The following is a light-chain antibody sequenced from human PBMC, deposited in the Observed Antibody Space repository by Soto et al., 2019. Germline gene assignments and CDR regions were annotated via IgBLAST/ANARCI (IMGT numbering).Light chain of an antibody. CDR2: EVS. CDR1: SSDVGGYNY. V-gene: IGLV2-14*01. J-gene: IGLJ1*01. CDR3: SSYTSSSTYV. Sequence: QSVLAQPACVSVSPGQSITISCTGTSSDVGGYNYVSWHQLHPGKAPKLMVYEVSNRPSGVSNRFSGSKSGNTASLTISGLQAEDEADYYCSSYTSSSTYVFGAGTKVTVL.